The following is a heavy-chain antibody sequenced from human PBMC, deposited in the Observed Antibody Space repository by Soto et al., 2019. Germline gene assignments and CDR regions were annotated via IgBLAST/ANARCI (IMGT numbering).Heavy chain of an antibody. Sequence: ASVKVSCKASGYTFTSYGISWVRQAPGQGLEWMGWISAYNGNTNYAQKLQGRVTMTTDTSTSTAYMELRSLRSDDTAVYYCARDPHEFWTSYWFDPWGQGTPVTVSS. V-gene: IGHV1-18*01. D-gene: IGHD3-3*01. CDR2: ISAYNGNT. CDR1: GYTFTSYG. J-gene: IGHJ5*02. CDR3: ARDPHEFWTSYWFDP.